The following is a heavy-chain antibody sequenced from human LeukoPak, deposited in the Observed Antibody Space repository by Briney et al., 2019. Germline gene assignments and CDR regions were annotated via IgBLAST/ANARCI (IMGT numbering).Heavy chain of an antibody. Sequence: GGSLRLSCAASGFTFSSYSMNWVRQAPRKGLEWVSSISSSSSYIYYADSVKGRSTISRDNAKNSLYLQMNSLRAEDTAVYYCARDFTYYDILTGSQEGYYYYYGMDVWGKGTTVTVSS. V-gene: IGHV3-21*01. CDR3: ARDFTYYDILTGSQEGYYYYYGMDV. J-gene: IGHJ6*04. CDR2: ISSSSSYI. CDR1: GFTFSSYS. D-gene: IGHD3-9*01.